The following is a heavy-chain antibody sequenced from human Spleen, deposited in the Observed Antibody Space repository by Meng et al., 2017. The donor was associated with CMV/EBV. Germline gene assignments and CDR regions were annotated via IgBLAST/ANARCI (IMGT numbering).Heavy chain of an antibody. CDR1: GYTFTGYY. D-gene: IGHD3-3*01. V-gene: IGHV1-2*02. CDR2: INPNSGDT. CDR3: AMINYDFWSGYPLSGMDV. J-gene: IGHJ6*02. Sequence: ASVKVSCKASGYTFTGYYMHWVRQAPGQGLEWMGIINPNSGDTTYAQKFQGRVTMTRDTSISTAYMELSSLRSEDTAVYYCAMINYDFWSGYPLSGMDVWGQGTTVTVSS.